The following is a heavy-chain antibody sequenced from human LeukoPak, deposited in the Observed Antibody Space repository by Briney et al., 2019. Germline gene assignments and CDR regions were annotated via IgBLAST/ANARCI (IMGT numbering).Heavy chain of an antibody. Sequence: GESLKISCQTSGYNFARHWIGWVRQMPGKGLEYMGLIYPPDSDTRYSPSFQGQVTISADKSISTAYLQWSSLKASDTAMYYCAREASWYFDYWGQGTLVTVSS. D-gene: IGHD1-1*01. J-gene: IGHJ4*02. CDR2: IYPPDSDT. CDR1: GYNFARHW. CDR3: AREASWYFDY. V-gene: IGHV5-51*01.